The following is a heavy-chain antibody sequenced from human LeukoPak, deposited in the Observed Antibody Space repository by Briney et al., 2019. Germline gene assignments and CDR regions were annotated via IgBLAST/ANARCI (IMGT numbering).Heavy chain of an antibody. D-gene: IGHD6-19*01. CDR1: GFTFSSYG. V-gene: IGHV3-30*03. CDR2: IPYDGSNK. CDR3: ARYYLQWLARSTNWFDP. J-gene: IGHJ5*02. Sequence: PGGSLRLSCAASGFTFSSYGMHWVRQAPGKGLEWVAVIPYDGSNKYYADSVKGRFTISRDNSKNTLYLQMNSLRAEDTAVYYCARYYLQWLARSTNWFDPWGQGTLVTVSS.